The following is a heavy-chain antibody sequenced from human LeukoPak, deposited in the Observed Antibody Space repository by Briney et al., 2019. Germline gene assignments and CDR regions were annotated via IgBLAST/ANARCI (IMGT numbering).Heavy chain of an antibody. D-gene: IGHD3/OR15-3a*01. CDR2: MNPNSGNT. J-gene: IGHJ3*02. CDR3: ARVRLDHGAFDI. Sequence: ASVKVSCKASGDTFTSYDINWVRQATGQGLEWMGWMNPNSGNTGYAQKFQGRVTMTRNTSISTAYMELSSLRSEDTAVYYCARVRLDHGAFDIWGQGTMVTVSS. V-gene: IGHV1-8*01. CDR1: GDTFTSYD.